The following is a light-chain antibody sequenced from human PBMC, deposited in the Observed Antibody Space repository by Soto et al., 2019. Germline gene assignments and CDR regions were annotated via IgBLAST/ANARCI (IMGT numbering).Light chain of an antibody. CDR3: QQYYTTPTWT. CDR1: QSLLFSSNNKNY. J-gene: IGKJ1*01. CDR2: WAS. V-gene: IGKV4-1*01. Sequence: DFVMTQSPDSLAVSLGERATINCKSSQSLLFSSNNKNYLAWYQLKPGQPPKLLIYWASTRESGVPARFSGSGSGTDFTLTISSLQAEDVAVYYCQQYYTTPTWTFGQGTKVEIK.